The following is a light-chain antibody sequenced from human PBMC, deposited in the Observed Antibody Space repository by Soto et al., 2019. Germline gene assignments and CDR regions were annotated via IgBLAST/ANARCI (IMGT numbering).Light chain of an antibody. Sequence: DLQMTQSPSALSASVGDRVTITCRASQIISSWVAWYQQKPGKAPKFLIYKASTLESGVPSRFSGSGSGTELTLIISSLQPDDSATYYCQHYDNYQWMFGQGTKVEIK. CDR3: QHYDNYQWM. J-gene: IGKJ1*01. CDR1: QIISSW. CDR2: KAS. V-gene: IGKV1-5*03.